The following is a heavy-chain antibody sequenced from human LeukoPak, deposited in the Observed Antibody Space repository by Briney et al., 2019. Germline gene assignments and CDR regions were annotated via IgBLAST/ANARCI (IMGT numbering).Heavy chain of an antibody. V-gene: IGHV3-48*03. CDR3: ARVFSYYYDSSDPSMV. Sequence: GGSLRLSCAASGFTFSSYEMNWVRQAPGKGLEWVSYISSSGSTIYYADSVKGRFTISRDNAKNSLYLQMNSLRAEDTAVYYCARVFSYYYDSSDPSMVWGQGAMVTVSS. J-gene: IGHJ3*01. CDR2: ISSSGSTI. CDR1: GFTFSSYE. D-gene: IGHD3-22*01.